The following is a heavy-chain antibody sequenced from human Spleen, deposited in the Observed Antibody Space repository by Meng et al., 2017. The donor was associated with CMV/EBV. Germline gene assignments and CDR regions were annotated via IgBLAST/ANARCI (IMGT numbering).Heavy chain of an antibody. CDR1: AGGISSSDYY. CDR2: IYYSGST. Sequence: VALQDSAPARVMPPQSPSLPCSVSAGGISSSDYYWSWIRQPPGKGLEWIGYIYYSGSTNYNPSLKSRVTISVDTSKNQFSLKLSSVTAADTAVYYCAKALLWSGELNDYWGQGTLVTVSS. D-gene: IGHD3-10*01. CDR3: AKALLWSGELNDY. J-gene: IGHJ4*02. V-gene: IGHV4-30-4*08.